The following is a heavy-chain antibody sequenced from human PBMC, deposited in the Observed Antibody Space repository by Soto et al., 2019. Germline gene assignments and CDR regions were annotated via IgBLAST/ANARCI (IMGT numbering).Heavy chain of an antibody. J-gene: IGHJ6*03. CDR2: INGDGRIT. Sequence: EVQLVESGGGLGQPGGSLRLSCAASGFTFSSYWMHWVRQVPGKGLVWVSRINGDGRITTYADSVKGRFTVSRDNAKNTLFLEMNSLRAEDTAVYYCARVGTGYYYKDVWGKGTTVTVSS. CDR1: GFTFSSYW. D-gene: IGHD1-1*01. CDR3: ARVGTGYYYKDV. V-gene: IGHV3-74*01.